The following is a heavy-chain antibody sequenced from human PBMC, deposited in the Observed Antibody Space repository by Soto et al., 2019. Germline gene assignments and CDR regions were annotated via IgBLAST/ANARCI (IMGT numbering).Heavy chain of an antibody. J-gene: IGHJ2*01. V-gene: IGHV3-33*06. CDR1: GFIFSRSG. D-gene: IGHD7-27*01. Sequence: QMQLVESGGGVVQPGRSLRLSCAASGFIFSRSGMHWVRQAPGQGLEWLSIIWYDGSEKYYADSVKGRFTTSRDNSKNMVYLEMNSLRPEDTAIDYCAKDMGTTGDVLLKGYFDLWGRGTLVTVSS. CDR2: IWYDGSEK. CDR3: AKDMGTTGDVLLKGYFDL.